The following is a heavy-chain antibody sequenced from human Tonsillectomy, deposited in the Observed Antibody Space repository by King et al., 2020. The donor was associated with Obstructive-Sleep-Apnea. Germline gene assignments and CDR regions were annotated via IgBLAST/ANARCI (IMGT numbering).Heavy chain of an antibody. D-gene: IGHD1-20*01. V-gene: IGHV3-33*01. Sequence: VQLVESGGGVVQPGRSLRLSCAASRFTFSSYAMHWVRQAPGKGLEWVALRWSDENVKYYTDSGKGRFTVSRDNSKNTLYLQMNSLRAEDTAVYYCARAHITGTTAYFDYWGQGTLVTVSS. J-gene: IGHJ4*02. CDR1: RFTFSSYA. CDR3: ARAHITGTTAYFDY. CDR2: RWSDENVK.